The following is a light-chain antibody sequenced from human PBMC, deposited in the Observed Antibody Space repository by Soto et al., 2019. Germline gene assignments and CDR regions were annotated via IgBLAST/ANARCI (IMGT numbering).Light chain of an antibody. Sequence: QSALTQPRSVSGSPGQSVTISCTGTSSDVGGYNFVSWYQQYPGKAPKLIIYDVNKRPSGVPDRFSGSKSGNTASLTISGLQAEDEADYYCCSYAGTYTLWMLGGGTKLTVL. CDR2: DVN. CDR3: CSYAGTYTLWM. CDR1: SSDVGGYNF. V-gene: IGLV2-11*01. J-gene: IGLJ3*02.